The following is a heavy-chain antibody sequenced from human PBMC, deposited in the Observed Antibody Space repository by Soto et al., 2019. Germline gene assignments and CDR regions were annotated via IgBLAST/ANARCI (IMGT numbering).Heavy chain of an antibody. Sequence: QLQLQESGPGLVKPSETLSLTCTVSGGSISSSSFHWGWIRQPPGKGLEWIGSIYYSGSTYYSPSLRSRVTISVDTSKNRFSLKLSSVTAADTAVYYCARRERAAGTDWWFDPWGQGTLVTVSS. CDR3: ARRERAAGTDWWFDP. CDR2: IYYSGST. D-gene: IGHD6-13*01. V-gene: IGHV4-39*01. J-gene: IGHJ5*02. CDR1: GGSISSSSFH.